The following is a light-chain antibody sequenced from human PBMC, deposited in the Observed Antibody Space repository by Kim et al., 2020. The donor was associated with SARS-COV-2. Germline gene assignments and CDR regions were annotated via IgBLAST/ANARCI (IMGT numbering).Light chain of an antibody. CDR3: LQDYDYPLT. J-gene: IGKJ4*01. CDR1: QGIRND. CDR2: ATS. Sequence: AIQMTQSPSSLSASVGDRVTITCRASQGIRNDLGWYQQKPGRAPNLLIYATSTLQSGVPSRFSGSGSGTDFTLTISSLQPEDVATSYCLQDYDYPLTFGGGTKVEI. V-gene: IGKV1-6*01.